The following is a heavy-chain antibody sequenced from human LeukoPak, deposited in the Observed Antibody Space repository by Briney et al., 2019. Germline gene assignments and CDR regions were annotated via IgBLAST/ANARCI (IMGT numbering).Heavy chain of an antibody. CDR3: VKGHSTWYFDY. Sequence: GGSLRLSCAASGFTFSSYAMSWVRQAPGKGLEWVSAISGSGGSTYYADSVQGRFTISRDNSKDTLYLQMNSLRAEDTAVYYCVKGHSTWYFDYWGQGTLVTVSS. CDR1: GFTFSSYA. D-gene: IGHD6-13*01. CDR2: ISGSGGST. J-gene: IGHJ4*02. V-gene: IGHV3-23*01.